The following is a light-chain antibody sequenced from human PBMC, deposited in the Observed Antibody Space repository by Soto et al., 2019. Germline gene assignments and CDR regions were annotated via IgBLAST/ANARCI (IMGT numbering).Light chain of an antibody. V-gene: IGKV4-1*01. CDR1: QSVLYSSNNKNY. J-gene: IGKJ5*01. CDR3: QQYNIWPSIT. CDR2: WAS. Sequence: DMVMTQSADSLAVSLGEGATINCKSTQSVLYSSNNKNYLAWYQQKPGQPPKLLILWASTRESGVPDRFSGSGSGADFTLTISSLQSEDFAVYYCQQYNIWPSITFGQGTRLEIK.